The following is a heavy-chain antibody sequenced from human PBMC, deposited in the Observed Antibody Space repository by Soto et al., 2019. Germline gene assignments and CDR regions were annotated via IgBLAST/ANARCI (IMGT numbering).Heavy chain of an antibody. Sequence: QVQLVQSGAEVKKPGASVKVSCKASGYTFTSYGISWARQAPGQGLEWMGWISAYNGNTNYAQKLQGRVTMTTDTSTSTAYMELRSLRSDDTAVYYCARDGRSAVAAVWVHYYYGMDVCGQGTTVTVSS. CDR1: GYTFTSYG. CDR2: ISAYNGNT. CDR3: ARDGRSAVAAVWVHYYYGMDV. V-gene: IGHV1-18*01. D-gene: IGHD6-13*01. J-gene: IGHJ6*02.